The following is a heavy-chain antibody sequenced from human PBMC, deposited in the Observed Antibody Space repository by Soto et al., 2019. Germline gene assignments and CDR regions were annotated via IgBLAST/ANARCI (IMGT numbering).Heavy chain of an antibody. J-gene: IGHJ4*02. CDR3: ARLYGISTSCYDGGYFDD. V-gene: IGHV3-66*04. CDR1: GFTFSSYS. D-gene: IGHD2-2*01. CDR2: IYSGGST. Sequence: PGGSLRLSCAASGFTFSSYSMNWVRQAPGKGLECVSVIYSGGSTYYADSVKGRFTISRDTSKNTLYLQMNSLRAEDTAVYYCARLYGISTSCYDGGYFDDWGQGSLVTVSS.